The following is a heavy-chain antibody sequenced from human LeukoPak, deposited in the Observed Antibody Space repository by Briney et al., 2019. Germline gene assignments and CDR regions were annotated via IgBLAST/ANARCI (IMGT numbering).Heavy chain of an antibody. Sequence: GESLKISCKGSGSSFTSYWIGWVRQMPGKGLEWMGIIYPGDSDTRYSPSFQGQVTISADKSISTAYLQWSSLKASDTAMYYCARHGHYYGSGSYPYNWFDPWGQGTLVTVSS. V-gene: IGHV5-51*01. CDR1: GSSFTSYW. CDR2: IYPGDSDT. CDR3: ARHGHYYGSGSYPYNWFDP. J-gene: IGHJ5*02. D-gene: IGHD3-10*01.